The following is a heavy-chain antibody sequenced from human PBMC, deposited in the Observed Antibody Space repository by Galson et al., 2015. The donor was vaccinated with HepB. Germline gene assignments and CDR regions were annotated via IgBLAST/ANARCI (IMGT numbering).Heavy chain of an antibody. CDR2: IIPIFGTA. V-gene: IGHV1-69*13. D-gene: IGHD3-16*01. Sequence: SVKVSCKASGGTFSSYTISWVRQAPGQGLEWMGGIIPIFGTANYAQKFQGRVTITADESTSTAYMELSSLRSEDTAVYYCARDYEEGMDVWGQGTTVTVSS. CDR1: GGTFSSYT. CDR3: ARDYEEGMDV. J-gene: IGHJ6*02.